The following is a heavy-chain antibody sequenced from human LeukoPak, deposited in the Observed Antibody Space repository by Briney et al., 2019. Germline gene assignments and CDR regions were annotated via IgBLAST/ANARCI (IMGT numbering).Heavy chain of an antibody. J-gene: IGHJ4*02. CDR1: GYSFTSYC. Sequence: GESPKISCKGSGYSFTSYCIGWVRQMPGKGLEWMGIIYPGDSDTRYSPSFQGQVTISADKSISTAYLQWSSLKASDTAMYYFARVRGYSYGYAPRAPDYWGQGTLVTVSS. CDR3: ARVRGYSYGYAPRAPDY. V-gene: IGHV5-51*01. CDR2: IYPGDSDT. D-gene: IGHD5-18*01.